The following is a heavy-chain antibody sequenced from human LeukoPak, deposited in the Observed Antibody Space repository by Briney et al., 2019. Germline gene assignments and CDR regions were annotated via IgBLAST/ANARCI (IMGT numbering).Heavy chain of an antibody. J-gene: IGHJ4*02. D-gene: IGHD6-13*01. CDR3: AKTGSSSWGYFDY. CDR2: IRNDGTIK. CDR1: GFTFSTYG. V-gene: IGHV3-30*02. Sequence: GGSLRLSCAASGFTFSTYGMHWVRQALGKGLEWVAFIRNDGTIKYYADSVKGRFTISRDNSKNTLYLQMNSLRAEDTAVYYCAKTGSSSWGYFDYWGQGTLVSVSS.